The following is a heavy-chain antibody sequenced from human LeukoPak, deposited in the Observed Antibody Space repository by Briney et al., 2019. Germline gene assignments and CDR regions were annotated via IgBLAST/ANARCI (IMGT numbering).Heavy chain of an antibody. CDR2: IYPSDSDI. Sequence: GESLKISCKGSGYRITSYWIGWVRQKTGKGLEWMGIIYPSDSDIRYSPSFQGQVTISADNSIITAYLQWSSLKASDTAVYYCARLGGYCSGTSCYPSHFDYWGQGTLVTVSS. J-gene: IGHJ4*02. CDR1: GYRITSYW. D-gene: IGHD2-2*01. CDR3: ARLGGYCSGTSCYPSHFDY. V-gene: IGHV5-51*01.